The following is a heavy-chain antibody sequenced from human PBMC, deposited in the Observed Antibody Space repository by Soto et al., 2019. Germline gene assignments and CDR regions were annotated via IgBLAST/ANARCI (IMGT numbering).Heavy chain of an antibody. J-gene: IGHJ6*03. D-gene: IGHD2-15*01. Sequence: SVKVSCKASGFTFTSSAMHWVRQARGQRLEWIGWIVVGSGNTNYAQKFQERVTITRDMSTSTAYMELSSLRSEDTAVYYCAAASDYSGPNYYYYYYMDVWGKGTTVTVSS. CDR1: GFTFTSSA. CDR2: IVVGSGNT. CDR3: AAASDYSGPNYYYYYYMDV. V-gene: IGHV1-58*02.